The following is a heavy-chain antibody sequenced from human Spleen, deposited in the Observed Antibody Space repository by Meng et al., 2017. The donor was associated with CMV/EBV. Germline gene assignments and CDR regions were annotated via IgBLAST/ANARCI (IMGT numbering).Heavy chain of an antibody. J-gene: IGHJ4*02. CDR2: LSWNGDRK. D-gene: IGHD3-10*01. CDR1: GFTFDDYA. Sequence: SLKISCAASGFTFDDYAMHWVRQAPGKGLEWVSGLSWNGDRKGYADSVKGRFSISRDNAKSSLFLQMNSLRAEDTAVYYCAKARGLWFGESFDYWGQGSLVTVSS. V-gene: IGHV3-9*01. CDR3: AKARGLWFGESFDY.